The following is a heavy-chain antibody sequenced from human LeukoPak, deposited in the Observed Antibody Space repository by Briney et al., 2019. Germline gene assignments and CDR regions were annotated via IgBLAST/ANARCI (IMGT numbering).Heavy chain of an antibody. D-gene: IGHD3-10*01. CDR2: INPSGGST. CDR1: GGTFSSYA. Sequence: ASVKVSCKASGGTFSSYAISWVRQAPGQGLEWMGIINPSGGSTSYAQKFQGRVTMTRDTSTSTVYMELSSLRSEDTAVYYCARGGPSRGDYYYYYMDVWGKGTTVTVSS. V-gene: IGHV1-46*01. CDR3: ARGGPSRGDYYYYYMDV. J-gene: IGHJ6*03.